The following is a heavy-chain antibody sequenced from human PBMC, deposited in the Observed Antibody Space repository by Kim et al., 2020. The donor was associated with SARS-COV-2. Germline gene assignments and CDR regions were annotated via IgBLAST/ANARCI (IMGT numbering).Heavy chain of an antibody. CDR1: GFTFSDYY. CDR2: ISSSGSTI. V-gene: IGHV3-11*01. D-gene: IGHD2-15*01. J-gene: IGHJ6*03. CDR3: ARDFSFPFSADYYMDV. Sequence: GGSLRLSCAASGFTFSDYYMSWIRQAPGKGLEWVSYISSSGSTIYYADSVKGRFTISRDNAKNSLYLQMNSLRAEDTAVYYCARDFSFPFSADYYMDVWGKGPRSPSP.